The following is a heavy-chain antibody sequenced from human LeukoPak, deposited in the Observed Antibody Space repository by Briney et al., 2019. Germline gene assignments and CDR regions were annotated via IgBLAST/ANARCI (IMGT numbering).Heavy chain of an antibody. CDR3: AKDLTIFGVVILIGYYYMDV. CDR2: ISYDGSNK. D-gene: IGHD3-3*01. J-gene: IGHJ6*03. Sequence: GGSLRLSCAASGFTFSSYGMHWVRQAPGKGLGWVAVISYDGSNKYYADSVKGRFTISRDNSKNTLYLQMNSLRAEDTAVYYCAKDLTIFGVVILIGYYYMDVWGKGTTVTVSS. V-gene: IGHV3-30*18. CDR1: GFTFSSYG.